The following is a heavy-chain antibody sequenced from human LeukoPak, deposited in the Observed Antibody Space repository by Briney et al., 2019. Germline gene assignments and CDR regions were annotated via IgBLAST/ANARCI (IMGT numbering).Heavy chain of an antibody. CDR1: GFTFSSYS. CDR2: ISSSSSYI. D-gene: IGHD2-2*01. Sequence: NPGGSLRLSCAASGFTFSSYSMNWVRQAPGKGLEWVSSISSSSSYIYYADSVKGRFTISRDNAKNSLYLQMNSLRAEDTAVYYCARILRRVVVVPAAMDDYWGQGTLVTVSS. CDR3: ARILRRVVVVPAAMDDY. V-gene: IGHV3-21*01. J-gene: IGHJ4*02.